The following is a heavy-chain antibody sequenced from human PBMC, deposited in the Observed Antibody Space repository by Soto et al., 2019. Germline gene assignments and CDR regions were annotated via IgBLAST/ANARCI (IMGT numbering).Heavy chain of an antibody. J-gene: IGHJ5*02. CDR2: ISYTGANQ. CDR1: GFTFSPYA. CDR3: ARDAFLYGRVAYYDP. V-gene: IGHV3-30-3*01. Sequence: QVRLVESGGGAVQPGDSLRLSCDASGFTFSPYALHWVRRAPGKGLEWVTFISYTGANQYYADSGKGRFTVSRDNSKNIGSLQMTSLKPEDSAVYYCARDAFLYGRVAYYDPWGQGTLVTVSS. D-gene: IGHD3-16*01.